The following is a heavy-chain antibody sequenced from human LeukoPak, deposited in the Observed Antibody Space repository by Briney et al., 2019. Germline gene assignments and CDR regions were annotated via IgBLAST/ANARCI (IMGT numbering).Heavy chain of an antibody. CDR2: IIPIFGTA. D-gene: IGHD2-2*01. CDR1: GGTFSSYA. J-gene: IGHJ6*03. Sequence: SVTVSCKASGGTFSSYAISWVRQAPGQGLEWMGGIIPIFGTANYAQKFQGRVTITTDESTSTAYLELSSLRSEDTAVYYCARVVVVRPLGNYYYYMDVWGKGTTVTVSS. CDR3: ARVVVVRPLGNYYYYMDV. V-gene: IGHV1-69*05.